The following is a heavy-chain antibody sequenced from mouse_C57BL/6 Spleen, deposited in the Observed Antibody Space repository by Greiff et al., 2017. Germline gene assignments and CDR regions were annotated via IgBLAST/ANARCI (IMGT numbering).Heavy chain of an antibody. CDR3: AREGGNYFDY. J-gene: IGHJ2*01. Sequence: QVQLQQPGAELVRPGSSVKLSCKASGYTFTSYWMDWVKQRPGQGLEWIGNIYPSDSETHYNQKFKDKATLTVDKYSSTAYMQLSSLKSEDVAVYYSAREGGNYFDYWGQGTTLTVSS. V-gene: IGHV1-61*01. CDR2: IYPSDSET. CDR1: GYTFTSYW.